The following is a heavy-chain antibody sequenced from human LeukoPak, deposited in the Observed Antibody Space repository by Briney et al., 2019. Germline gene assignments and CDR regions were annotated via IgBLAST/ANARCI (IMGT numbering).Heavy chain of an antibody. Sequence: GRSLRLSCAASGFTFSTYGMHWVRQAPGKGLEWVAVISYDGSNKYYADSVKGRFTISRDNSKNTLYLQMNSLRAEDTAVYYCAKAFYYDSSGYYYRDYWGQGTLVTVSS. CDR1: GFTFSTYG. V-gene: IGHV3-30*18. CDR3: AKAFYYDSSGYYYRDY. CDR2: ISYDGSNK. J-gene: IGHJ4*02. D-gene: IGHD3-22*01.